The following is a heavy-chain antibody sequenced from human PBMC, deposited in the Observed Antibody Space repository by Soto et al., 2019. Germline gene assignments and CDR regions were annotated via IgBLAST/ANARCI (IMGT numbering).Heavy chain of an antibody. CDR3: ARDHPYSSSSRGFDP. D-gene: IGHD6-6*01. J-gene: IGHJ5*02. CDR1: GYTFTGYY. CDR2: INPNSGGT. Sequence: GASVKVSCKASGYTFTGYYMHCVRQAPGQGLEWMGWINPNSGGTNYAQKFQGWVTMTRDTSISTAYMELSRLRSDDTAVYYCARDHPYSSSSRGFDPWGQGTLVTVSS. V-gene: IGHV1-2*04.